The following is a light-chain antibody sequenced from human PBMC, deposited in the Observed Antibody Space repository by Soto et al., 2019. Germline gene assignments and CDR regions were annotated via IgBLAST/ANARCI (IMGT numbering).Light chain of an antibody. CDR2: AAS. J-gene: IGKJ4*01. CDR3: LQDYIYPLT. Sequence: AIQMTQSPSSLSASVGERVTITCRASQGIRNDLGWYQQKPGQAPKLLIYAASSLQSGVPSRFSGSGSGTDFTLTISSLQPEDVATYYCLQDYIYPLTFGGGTKVEIK. CDR1: QGIRND. V-gene: IGKV1-6*01.